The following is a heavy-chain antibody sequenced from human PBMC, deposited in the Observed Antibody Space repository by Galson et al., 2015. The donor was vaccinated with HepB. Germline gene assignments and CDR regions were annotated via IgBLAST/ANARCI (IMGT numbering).Heavy chain of an antibody. J-gene: IGHJ6*02. Sequence: SLRLSCAASGFTVSSNYMSWVRQAPGKGLEWVSVIYSGGSTYYADSVKGRFTISRDNSKNTLYLQMNSLRAEDTAVYYCARSTSYSGSYSYYYGMDVWGQGPRSPSP. CDR2: IYSGGST. V-gene: IGHV3-66*01. CDR3: ARSTSYSGSYSYYYGMDV. D-gene: IGHD1-26*01. CDR1: GFTVSSNY.